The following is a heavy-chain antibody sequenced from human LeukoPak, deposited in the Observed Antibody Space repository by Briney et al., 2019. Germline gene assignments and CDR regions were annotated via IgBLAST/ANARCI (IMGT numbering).Heavy chain of an antibody. D-gene: IGHD3-22*01. V-gene: IGHV5-51*01. CDR1: GYSFTGYW. J-gene: IGHJ5*02. Sequence: GESLKISCKGSGYSFTGYWIGWVRQMPGKGLEWMGIIYPGDSDTRYSPSFQGQVTISADKSISTAYLQWSSLKASDTAMYYCARQRSITMIVADPWGQGTLVTVSS. CDR2: IYPGDSDT. CDR3: ARQRSITMIVADP.